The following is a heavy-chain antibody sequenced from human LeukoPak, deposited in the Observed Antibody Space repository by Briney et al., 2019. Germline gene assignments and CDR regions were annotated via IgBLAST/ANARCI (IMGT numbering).Heavy chain of an antibody. Sequence: PSETLSLTCAVYGGSFSGYYWSWIRQPPGKGLEWIGEINHSGSTNYNPSLKSRVTISVDTSKNQFSLKLSSVTAADTAVYYCARVGNSGQLHWGQGTLVTVSS. CDR2: INHSGST. CDR3: ARVGNSGQLH. J-gene: IGHJ4*02. V-gene: IGHV4-34*01. D-gene: IGHD3-10*01. CDR1: GGSFSGYY.